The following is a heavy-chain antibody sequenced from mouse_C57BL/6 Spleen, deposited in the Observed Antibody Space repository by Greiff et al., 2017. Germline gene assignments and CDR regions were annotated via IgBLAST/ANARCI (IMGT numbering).Heavy chain of an antibody. V-gene: IGHV3-6*01. D-gene: IGHD1-1*01. Sequence: VQLQQSGPGLVKPSQSLSLTCSVTGYSITSGYYWNWIRQFPGNKLEWMGYISYDGSNNYNPSLKNRISITRDTSKNQFFLKLNSVTTEDTATYYCASFITTVVGAMDYWGQGTSVTVSS. J-gene: IGHJ4*01. CDR1: GYSITSGYY. CDR2: ISYDGSN. CDR3: ASFITTVVGAMDY.